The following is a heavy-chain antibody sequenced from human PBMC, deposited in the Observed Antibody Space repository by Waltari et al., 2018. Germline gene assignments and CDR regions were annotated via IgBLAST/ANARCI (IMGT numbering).Heavy chain of an antibody. CDR2: ISSGSNYI. J-gene: IGHJ3*02. CDR1: GFPFGIYR. D-gene: IGHD2-2*01. V-gene: IGHV3-21*01. CDR3: ARETNQAFDI. Sequence: EVQLVESGGGLVKPGGSLRLSCAASGFPFGIYRMNWVRQAPGKGLEWVSSISSGSNYIYYADSLKGRFTISRDNAKNSLYLQVKSLRADDTAVYYCARETNQAFDIWGQGTMVTVSS.